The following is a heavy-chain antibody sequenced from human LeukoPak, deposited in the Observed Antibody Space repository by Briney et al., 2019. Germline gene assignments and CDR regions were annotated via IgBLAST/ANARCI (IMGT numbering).Heavy chain of an antibody. CDR1: GGTFSSYA. CDR3: ARETPAVGYCSSTSCYNYYYGMDV. CDR2: IIPILGIA. D-gene: IGHD2-2*01. V-gene: IGHV1-69*04. J-gene: IGHJ6*02. Sequence: SVKVSCKASGGTFSSYAISWVRQAPGQGLEWVGRIIPILGIANYAQKFQGRVTITADKSTSTAYMELSSLRSEDTAVYYCARETPAVGYCSSTSCYNYYYGMDVWGQGTTVTVSS.